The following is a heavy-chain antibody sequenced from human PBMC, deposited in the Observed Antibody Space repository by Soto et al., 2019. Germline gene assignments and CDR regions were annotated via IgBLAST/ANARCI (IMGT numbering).Heavy chain of an antibody. V-gene: IGHV4-61*01. Sequence: SETLSLTCTVSGGSVSSGSYYWGWIRQPPGKGLEWIAYIYSSGSTNYNPSLRSRVTLSADTSKNQFSLRLSSVTAADTAVYFCSRATRAGVGGGDYWGQGTLVTVSS. CDR3: SRATRAGVGGGDY. D-gene: IGHD3-16*01. CDR2: IYSSGST. CDR1: GGSVSSGSYY. J-gene: IGHJ4*02.